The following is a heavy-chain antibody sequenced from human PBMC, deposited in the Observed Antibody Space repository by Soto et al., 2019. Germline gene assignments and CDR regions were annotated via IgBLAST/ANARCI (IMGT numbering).Heavy chain of an antibody. J-gene: IGHJ4*02. CDR2: ISDDGSNK. CDR3: AKVGSGVSRAFDF. D-gene: IGHD3-3*01. Sequence: QVQLVESGGGVVQPGRSLLLSCAASGFTFSSYGMHWVRQAPGQGLEWVAAISDDGSNKYSVDSVKGRFFISRDNSKNTLYLQMNSLRPEDKAGYHCAKVGSGVSRAFDFWGQGTLVTVSS. V-gene: IGHV3-30*18. CDR1: GFTFSSYG.